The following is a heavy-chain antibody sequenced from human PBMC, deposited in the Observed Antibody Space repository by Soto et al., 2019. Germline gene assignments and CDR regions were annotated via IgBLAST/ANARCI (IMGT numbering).Heavy chain of an antibody. CDR3: ARGVGDLLWKARPYYFDY. Sequence: PTLVNPTQTLTLTCTFSGFSLSTSGMCVSWIRQPPGKALEWLALIDWDDDKYYSTSLKTRLTISKDTSKNQVVLTMTNMDPVDTATYYCARGVGDLLWKARPYYFDYWGQGTLVTVS. CDR2: IDWDDDK. CDR1: GFSLSTSGMC. J-gene: IGHJ4*02. D-gene: IGHD3-10*01. V-gene: IGHV2-70*01.